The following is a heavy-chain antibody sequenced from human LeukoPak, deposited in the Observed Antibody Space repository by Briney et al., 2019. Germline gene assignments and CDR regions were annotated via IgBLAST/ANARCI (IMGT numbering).Heavy chain of an antibody. D-gene: IGHD1-26*01. J-gene: IGHJ6*02. CDR3: ARGASGATSYYYGMDV. CDR2: MNPNSGNT. V-gene: IGHV1-8*01. Sequence: ASVKVSCKASGYTFTSYDINWVRQATGQGLEWMGWMNPNSGNTGYAQKFQGRVTMTRNTSISTAYMELSSLRSEDTAVYYCARGASGATSYYYGMDVWGQGTTVTVSS. CDR1: GYTFTSYD.